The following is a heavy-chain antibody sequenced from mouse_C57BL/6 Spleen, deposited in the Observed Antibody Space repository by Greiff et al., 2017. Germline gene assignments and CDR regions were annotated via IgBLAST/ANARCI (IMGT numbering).Heavy chain of an antibody. D-gene: IGHD1-1*01. V-gene: IGHV1-20*01. CDR2: INPYNGDT. Sequence: EVQLQQPGPELVKPGDSVKISCKASGYSFTGYFMNWVMQSHGKSLEWIGRINPYNGDTFYNQKFKGKATLTVDKSSSTAHMELRSLTSEASEVYYCARDGPWYFDVWGTGTTVTVSS. CDR1: GYSFTGYF. CDR3: ARDGPWYFDV. J-gene: IGHJ1*03.